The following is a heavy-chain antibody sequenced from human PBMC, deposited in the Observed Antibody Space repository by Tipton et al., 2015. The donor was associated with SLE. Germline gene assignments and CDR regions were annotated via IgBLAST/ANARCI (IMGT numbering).Heavy chain of an antibody. CDR2: INHSGRT. V-gene: IGHV4-34*01. CDR1: GGSFSGYY. J-gene: IGHJ3*02. CDR3: ARGRGVAADDAFDI. Sequence: TLSLTCAVYGGSFSGYYWSWIRQPPGKGLEWIGEINHSGRTNYNPSLKSRVTISVDTSKNQFSLKLSSVTAADTAVYYCARGRGVAADDAFDIWGQGTMVTVSS. D-gene: IGHD6-19*01.